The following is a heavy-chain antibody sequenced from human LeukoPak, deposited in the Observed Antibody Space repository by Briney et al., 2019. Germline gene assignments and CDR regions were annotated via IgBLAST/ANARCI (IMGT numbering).Heavy chain of an antibody. Sequence: SVKVSCKASGGTFSSYAISWVRQAPGQGLEWMGGIISIFGTANYAQKFQGRVTITADKSTSTAYMELGSLRSEDTAVYYCARAGGSYSAEGGEYFQHWGQGTLVTVSS. J-gene: IGHJ1*01. D-gene: IGHD1-26*01. CDR1: GGTFSSYA. CDR2: IISIFGTA. V-gene: IGHV1-69*06. CDR3: ARAGGSYSAEGGEYFQH.